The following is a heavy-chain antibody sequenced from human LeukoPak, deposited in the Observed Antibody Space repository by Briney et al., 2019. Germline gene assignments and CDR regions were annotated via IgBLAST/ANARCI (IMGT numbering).Heavy chain of an antibody. CDR2: IRFDGNNK. V-gene: IGHV3-30*02. D-gene: IGHD3-3*01. CDR3: AKDPVYGSGQSHPSDY. CDR1: GFTFSSYG. Sequence: GGSLRLSCAASGFTFSSYGMHWVRQAPGKGLEWVAFIRFDGNNKYYADSVKGRFTISRDNSKNTLYLQMNSLRAEGTAVYYCAKDPVYGSGQSHPSDYWGQGTLVTVSS. J-gene: IGHJ4*02.